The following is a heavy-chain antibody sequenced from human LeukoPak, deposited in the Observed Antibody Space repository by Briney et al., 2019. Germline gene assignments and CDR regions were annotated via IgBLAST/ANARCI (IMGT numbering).Heavy chain of an antibody. D-gene: IGHD3-10*01. V-gene: IGHV3-7*01. Sequence: PGGSLRLSCEASGLTFSEHWMTWVRQAPGKGPEWVATIKKDGSTKYYVDSVKGRFTISRDNAKNSLYLQMNSLRAKDTAVYYCARGLWFGELDYWGQGTLVTVSS. J-gene: IGHJ4*02. CDR3: ARGLWFGELDY. CDR2: IKKDGSTK. CDR1: GLTFSEHW.